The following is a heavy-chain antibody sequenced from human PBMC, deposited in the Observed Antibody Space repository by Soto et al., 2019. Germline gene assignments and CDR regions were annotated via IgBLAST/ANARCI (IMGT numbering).Heavy chain of an antibody. CDR1: GGTFSSYT. V-gene: IGHV1-69*02. D-gene: IGHD2-2*01. CDR2: IIPILGIA. Sequence: SVKVSCKASGGTFSSYTISWVRQAPGQGLEWMGRIIPILGIANYAQKFQGRFTITADKSTSTAYMELSSLRSEDTAVYYCARSSCSSTSCYGFEPWGQGTLVTVSS. J-gene: IGHJ5*02. CDR3: ARSSCSSTSCYGFEP.